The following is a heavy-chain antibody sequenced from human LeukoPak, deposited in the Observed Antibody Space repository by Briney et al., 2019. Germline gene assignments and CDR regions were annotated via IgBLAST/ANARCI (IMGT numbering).Heavy chain of an antibody. J-gene: IGHJ4*02. CDR1: GFTFSSYA. Sequence: GGSLRLSCAASGFTFSSYAMSWVRQAPGKGLEWVSTVSGSGDSTWYADSVKGRFTISRDNSKSTLYLQMNSLRAEVTAVYYCAKSPYIASHIDFDYWGQGTLVTVSS. D-gene: IGHD3-16*01. CDR2: VSGSGDST. CDR3: AKSPYIASHIDFDY. V-gene: IGHV3-23*01.